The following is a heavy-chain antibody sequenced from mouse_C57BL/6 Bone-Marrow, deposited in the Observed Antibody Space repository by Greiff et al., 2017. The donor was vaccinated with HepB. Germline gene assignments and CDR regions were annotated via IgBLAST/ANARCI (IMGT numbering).Heavy chain of an antibody. Sequence: EVQLVESGAELVRPGASVKLSCTASGFNIKDDYMHWVKQRPEQGLEWIGWIDPENGDTEYASKFQGKATITADTSSNTAYLQLSSLTSEDTAVYYCTTSDYYYAMDYWGQGTSVTVSS. J-gene: IGHJ4*01. CDR1: GFNIKDDY. D-gene: IGHD2-4*01. V-gene: IGHV14-4*01. CDR2: IDPENGDT. CDR3: TTSDYYYAMDY.